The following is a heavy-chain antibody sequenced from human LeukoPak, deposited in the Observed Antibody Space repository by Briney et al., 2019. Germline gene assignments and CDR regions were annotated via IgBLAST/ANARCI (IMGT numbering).Heavy chain of an antibody. CDR2: IYTSGST. J-gene: IGHJ4*02. D-gene: IGHD3-22*01. CDR3: ARVTTGGYYNY. Sequence: TPSETLSLTCTVSGGSISSGSYYWSWIRQPAGKGLEWIGRIYTSGSTNYNPSLKSRVTISLDTSESHFSLKLSSVTAADTAVYYCARVTTGGYYNYWGQGTLVTVSS. V-gene: IGHV4-61*02. CDR1: GGSISSGSYY.